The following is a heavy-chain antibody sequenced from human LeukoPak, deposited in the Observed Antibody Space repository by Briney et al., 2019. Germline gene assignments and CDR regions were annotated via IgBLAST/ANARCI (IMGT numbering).Heavy chain of an antibody. V-gene: IGHV3-23*01. D-gene: IGHD1-26*01. Sequence: GGSLRLSCATSGFTFSSYTMSWVRQAPGKGLEWVSATSGSGDITYYADSVKGRFTLSRDNSKNTLYLQMNSLRAEDTAVYYCAKRAYSGSYYSAFDIWGQGTMVTVSS. J-gene: IGHJ3*02. CDR1: GFTFSSYT. CDR2: TSGSGDIT. CDR3: AKRAYSGSYYSAFDI.